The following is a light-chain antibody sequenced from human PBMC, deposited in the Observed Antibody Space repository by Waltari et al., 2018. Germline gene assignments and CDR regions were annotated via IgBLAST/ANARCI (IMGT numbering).Light chain of an antibody. CDR2: EVT. CDR1: SSAASTSTY. J-gene: IGLJ2*01. CDR3: TSYAGSNNVV. Sequence: QSALPQPPSASGSPGQSVTISRTGPSSAASTSTYVSWYQHHPGKAPKLTLYEVTKRPSGIPDRFSGSKSGNTASLTISGLQAEDEASYYCTSYAGSNNVVFGGGTKVTVL. V-gene: IGLV2-8*01.